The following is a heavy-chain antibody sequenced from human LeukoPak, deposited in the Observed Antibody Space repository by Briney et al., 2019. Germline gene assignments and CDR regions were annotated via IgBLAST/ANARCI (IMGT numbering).Heavy chain of an antibody. D-gene: IGHD2-21*01. CDR1: GYTFTNYY. V-gene: IGHV1-46*01. CDR2: INPSGGST. Sequence: ASVKVSCKTSGYTFTNYYIHWVRQAPGQGLEWMGIINPSGGSTNYAQKFQGRVTMTRDTSTSTVYMELSRLRSEDTAMYYCARVSNQYSEWDYWGQGILVTVSS. J-gene: IGHJ4*02. CDR3: ARVSNQYSEWDY.